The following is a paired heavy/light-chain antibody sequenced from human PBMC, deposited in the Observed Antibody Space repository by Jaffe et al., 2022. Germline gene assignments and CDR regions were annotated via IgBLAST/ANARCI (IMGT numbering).Heavy chain of an antibody. Sequence: QVQVVESGGGVVQPGGSLRLSCAASGFTFSSYGMHWVRQAPGKGLEWVSFIQHDGSTEFYADSVKGRFIIARDNSKNTLYLQMNRLRLEDTAVYYCARGRLTGLQGNVGIIWGQGTMVTASS. V-gene: IGHV3-30*02. CDR1: GFTFSSYG. CDR3: ARGRLTGLQGNVGII. D-gene: IGHD2-15*01. J-gene: IGHJ3*02. CDR2: IQHDGSTE.
Light chain of an antibody. CDR3: STYTSSSTLI. J-gene: IGLJ2*01. Sequence: QSALTQPASVSGSPRQSITISCTGTSSDVGGYNYVSWYQQHPGKAPKLIIFDVSNRPAGISNRFSGSKSGNTASLTISGLQAEDEADYYCSTYTSSSTLIFGGGTKLTVL. V-gene: IGLV2-14*01. CDR2: DVS. CDR1: SSDVGGYNY.